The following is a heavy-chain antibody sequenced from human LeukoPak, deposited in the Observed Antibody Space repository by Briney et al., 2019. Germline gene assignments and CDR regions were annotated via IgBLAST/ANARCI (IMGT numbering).Heavy chain of an antibody. CDR1: RFTFSHYG. CDR3: AKDAQRGFDYSNSLEH. CDR2: IWNDVSKQ. Sequence: GKSLTLSCVASRFTFSHYGMHWVRQAPGKGLEWVAVIWNDVSKQYYADSVKGRFTISRDNYQNKVYLQMNSLRAEDQAVYYCAKDAQRGFDYSNSLEHWGQGTLVVVSP. D-gene: IGHD4-11*01. V-gene: IGHV3-33*06. J-gene: IGHJ4*02.